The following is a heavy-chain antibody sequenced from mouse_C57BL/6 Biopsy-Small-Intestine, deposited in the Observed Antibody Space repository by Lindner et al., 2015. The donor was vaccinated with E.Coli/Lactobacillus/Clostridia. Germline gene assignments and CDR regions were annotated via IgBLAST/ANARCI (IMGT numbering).Heavy chain of an antibody. Sequence: LQESGPVLVAPSQSLSITCTVSGFSLTSYGVHWVRQPPGKGLEWLGVIWAGGSTNYNSALMSRLSISKDNSKSQVFLKMNSLQTDDTAIYYCAKHDSDYFDYWGQGTTLTVSS. V-gene: IGHV2-9*01. J-gene: IGHJ2*01. CDR3: AKHDSDYFDY. CDR2: IWAGGST. CDR1: GFSLTSYG. D-gene: IGHD2-4*01.